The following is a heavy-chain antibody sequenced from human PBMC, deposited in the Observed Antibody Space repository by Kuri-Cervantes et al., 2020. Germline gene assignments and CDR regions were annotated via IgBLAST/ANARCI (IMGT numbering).Heavy chain of an antibody. CDR3: ARDRVLSWVGYYFDY. V-gene: IGHV1-69*13. CDR2: IIPIFGTA. Sequence: SVKVSCKASGYTFTSYGISWVRQAPGQGLEWMGGIIPIFGTANYAQKFQGRVTITADESTSTAYMELSSLRSEDTAVYYCARDRVLSWVGYYFDYWGQGTLVTVSS. D-gene: IGHD1-26*01. J-gene: IGHJ4*02. CDR1: GYTFTSYG.